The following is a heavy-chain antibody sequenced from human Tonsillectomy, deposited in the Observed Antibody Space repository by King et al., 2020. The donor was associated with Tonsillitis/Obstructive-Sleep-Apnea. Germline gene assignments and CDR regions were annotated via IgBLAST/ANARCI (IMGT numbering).Heavy chain of an antibody. CDR1: GFTFRSYW. J-gene: IGHJ4*02. Sequence: EVQLVESGGGLVQPGGSLRISCAASGFTFRSYWMHWVRQTPGKGLVWVSHINSDGSATSYADSVKGRFTISRDNAKNTLYLQMNSLRVEDTAVYYCVRGRFTWEFDYWGQGTLVTVSS. CDR3: VRGRFTWEFDY. V-gene: IGHV3-74*01. D-gene: IGHD1-26*01. CDR2: INSDGSAT.